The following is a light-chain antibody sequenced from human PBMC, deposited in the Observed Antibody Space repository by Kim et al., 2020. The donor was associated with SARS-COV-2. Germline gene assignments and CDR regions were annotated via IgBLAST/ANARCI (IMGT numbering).Light chain of an antibody. CDR1: GSDVGGYNY. J-gene: IGLJ2*01. CDR2: DVS. CDR3: CSFAGSYTLV. V-gene: IGLV2-11*03. Sequence: GQSVTVSCTGTGSDVGGYNYVSWYQQHPGKAPKLLIYDVSKRPSGVPDRFSGSKSGNTASLTISGLRPEDDADYYCCSFAGSYTLVFGGGTQLTVL.